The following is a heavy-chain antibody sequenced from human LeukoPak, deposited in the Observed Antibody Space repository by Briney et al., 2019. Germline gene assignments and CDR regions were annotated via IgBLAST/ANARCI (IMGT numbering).Heavy chain of an antibody. D-gene: IGHD6-19*01. J-gene: IGHJ4*02. CDR1: GFTFSSYA. CDR2: LSGSDGST. V-gene: IGHV3-23*01. Sequence: GGSLRLSCAASGFTFSSYAVSWVRQAPGKGLEWVSALSGSDGSTYYADSVKGRFTISRDNSKNTLYLQMNSLRAEDTAVYYCARWGSGWYYYDYWGQGTLVTVSS. CDR3: ARWGSGWYYYDY.